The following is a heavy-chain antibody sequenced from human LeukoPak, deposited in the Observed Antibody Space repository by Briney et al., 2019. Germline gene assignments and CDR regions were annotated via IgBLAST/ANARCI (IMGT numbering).Heavy chain of an antibody. D-gene: IGHD3-16*01. CDR2: IYYSGST. J-gene: IGHJ4*02. V-gene: IGHV4-31*03. Sequence: SETLSLTCSVSGGSISSGGYYWSRIRQHPGKGLEWIGYIYYSGSTYYKPSLKSRVTISVDTPKNQFSLKLSSLTAADTAVYYCASRASLGEYYFDYWGQGTLVTVSS. CDR3: ASRASLGEYYFDY. CDR1: GGSISSGGYY.